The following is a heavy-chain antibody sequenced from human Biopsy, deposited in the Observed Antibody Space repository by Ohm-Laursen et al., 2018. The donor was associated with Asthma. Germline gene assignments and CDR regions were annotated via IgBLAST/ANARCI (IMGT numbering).Heavy chain of an antibody. CDR1: GDSFSNYA. CDR3: ARGYSGSDRIVYYYSGLEV. Sequence: SVTVSCKSSGDSFSNYAISWVRQAPGQGLEWMGGLIPVLGTPDHAQMFEGRVTITADESTSTAYMELSSLSSEDTAVYYCARGYSGSDRIVYYYSGLEVWGQGTTVTVSS. CDR2: LIPVLGTP. V-gene: IGHV1-69*13. D-gene: IGHD5-12*01. J-gene: IGHJ6*02.